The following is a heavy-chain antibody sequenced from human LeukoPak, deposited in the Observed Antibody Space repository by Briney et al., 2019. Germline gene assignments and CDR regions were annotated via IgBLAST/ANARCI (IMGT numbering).Heavy chain of an antibody. V-gene: IGHV4-31*03. CDR1: GGSISSGGYY. J-gene: IGHJ6*02. D-gene: IGHD2-2*01. CDR2: IYYSGST. Sequence: SETLSLTCTVSGGSISSGGYYWGWIRQHPGKGLEWIGYIYYSGSTYYNPSLKSRVTISVDTSKNQFSLKLSSVTAADTAVYYCARVRRGVVPAAMGGYYYYGMDVWGQGTTVTVSS. CDR3: ARVRRGVVPAAMGGYYYYGMDV.